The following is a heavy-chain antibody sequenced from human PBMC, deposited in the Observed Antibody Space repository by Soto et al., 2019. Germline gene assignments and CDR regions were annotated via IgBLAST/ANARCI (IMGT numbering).Heavy chain of an antibody. D-gene: IGHD6-13*01. V-gene: IGHV3-30*18. CDR2: ISYDGSNK. Sequence: GGSLILSCAASGFTFSNYAVTWVRQAPGKGLEWVAVISYDGSNKYYADSVKGRFTISRDNSKNTLYLQMNSLRAEDTAVHYCAKDLGRGSSSWYFDYWGQGTLVTVSS. J-gene: IGHJ4*02. CDR1: GFTFSNYA. CDR3: AKDLGRGSSSWYFDY.